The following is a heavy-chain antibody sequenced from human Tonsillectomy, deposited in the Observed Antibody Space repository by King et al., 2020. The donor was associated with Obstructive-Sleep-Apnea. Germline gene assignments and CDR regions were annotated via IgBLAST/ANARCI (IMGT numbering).Heavy chain of an antibody. CDR1: ELTFINYG. CDR3: AKEGCSGGSCYLDY. D-gene: IGHD2-15*01. CDR2: ISGGGGST. J-gene: IGHJ4*02. Sequence: DVQLVESGGGLVQPGGSLRLSCAASELTFINYGMSWVRQAPGKGLEWVSSISGGGGSTYYPEPVKGRFTISRDNSKNTLTLYLQMNNLRAEDTAVYYCAKEGCSGGSCYLDYWGQGTLVIVSS. V-gene: IGHV3-23*04.